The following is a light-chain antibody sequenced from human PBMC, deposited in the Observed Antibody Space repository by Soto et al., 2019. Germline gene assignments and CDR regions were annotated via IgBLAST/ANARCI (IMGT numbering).Light chain of an antibody. Sequence: DIQMTQSPSSLSASVGDRVTIACRASQSISSYLNWYQQKPGQAPKLLIYAVFSLQSGVPSRFSGSGSAPDFTLTISSLQPEDSATYYCQQSFSTPWTFVQGTRVEIK. CDR3: QQSFSTPWT. J-gene: IGKJ1*01. CDR1: QSISSY. V-gene: IGKV1-39*01. CDR2: AVF.